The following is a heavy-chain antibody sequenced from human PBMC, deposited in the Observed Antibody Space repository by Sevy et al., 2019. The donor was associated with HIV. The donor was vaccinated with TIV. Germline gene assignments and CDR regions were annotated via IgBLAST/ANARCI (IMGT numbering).Heavy chain of an antibody. V-gene: IGHV3-33*01. CDR2: IWYDGSNK. CDR3: AGIAAAGTFDY. J-gene: IGHJ4*02. D-gene: IGHD6-13*01. Sequence: GGSLRLSCAASGFTFSSYGMHWVRQAPGKGLEWVAVIWYDGSNKYYADSVKGRFTISRDNSKNTLYLQMNSLRAEDTAVYYWAGIAAAGTFDYWGQGTLVTVSS. CDR1: GFTFSSYG.